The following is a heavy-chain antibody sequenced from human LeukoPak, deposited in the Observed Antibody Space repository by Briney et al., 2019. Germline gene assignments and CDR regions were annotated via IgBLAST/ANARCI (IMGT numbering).Heavy chain of an antibody. J-gene: IGHJ5*02. CDR1: GGSFSDYY. CDR2: INHSGST. Sequence: SETLSLTCAVYGGSFSDYYWSWIRQSPGKGLEWIGEINHSGSTNYNPSLKSRVTISVDTSKNQFSLKLSSVTAADTAVYYCARHPTGGRTNVLFDPWGQGTLVTVSS. V-gene: IGHV4-34*01. D-gene: IGHD3-16*01. CDR3: ARHPTGGRTNVLFDP.